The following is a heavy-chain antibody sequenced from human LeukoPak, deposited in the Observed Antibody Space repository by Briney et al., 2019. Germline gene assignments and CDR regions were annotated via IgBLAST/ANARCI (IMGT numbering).Heavy chain of an antibody. D-gene: IGHD2-15*01. CDR2: LYSGGGT. Sequence: GGSLRLSCAASGFTVSSNYMSWVRQAPGKGLEWVSVLYSGGGTYYSDSVKGRFTISRDNSKNTLYLQMNSLRAEDTAMYYCARAYCSGGSCYYFDYWGQGTLVTVSS. J-gene: IGHJ4*02. V-gene: IGHV3-66*02. CDR1: GFTVSSNY. CDR3: ARAYCSGGSCYYFDY.